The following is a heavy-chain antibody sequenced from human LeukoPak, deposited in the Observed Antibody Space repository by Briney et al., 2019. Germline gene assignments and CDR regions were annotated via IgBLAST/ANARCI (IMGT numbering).Heavy chain of an antibody. D-gene: IGHD5-12*01. J-gene: IGHJ4*02. CDR1: EFTVSSYS. V-gene: IGHV3-48*02. CDR2: ITGSGSGI. CDR3: ASPHSGYG. Sequence: PGGSLRLSCAASEFTVSSYSMNWIRQAPGEGLEWLSYITGSGSGIKYADSVKGRFTISRDNAKNTLYLQMNSLRDEDTAVYYCASPHSGYGWGQGTVVTVSS.